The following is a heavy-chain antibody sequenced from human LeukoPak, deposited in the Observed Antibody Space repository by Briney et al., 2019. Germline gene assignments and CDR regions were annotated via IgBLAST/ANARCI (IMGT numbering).Heavy chain of an antibody. CDR2: IYTSGST. CDR3: ARVEGVGAKGTEYFQH. V-gene: IGHV4-4*07. D-gene: IGHD1-26*01. CDR1: GGSISSYY. J-gene: IGHJ1*01. Sequence: SETLSLTCTVSGGSISSYYWSWIRQPPGKGLEWIGRIYTSGSTNYNPSLKSRVTMSVDTSKNQFSLKLSSVTAADTAVYYCARVEGVGAKGTEYFQHWGQGTLVTVSS.